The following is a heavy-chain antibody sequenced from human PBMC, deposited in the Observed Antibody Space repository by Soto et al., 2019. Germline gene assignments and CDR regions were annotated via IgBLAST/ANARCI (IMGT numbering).Heavy chain of an antibody. D-gene: IGHD6-13*01. Sequence: GDSVKVSCKASGYTFTGYYMHWVRQAPGQGLEWMGWINPNSGGTNYAQKFQGRVTMTRDTSISTAYMELSRLRSDDTAVYYCASYGYSSSPYYYYGMDVWGQGTTVTVSS. J-gene: IGHJ6*02. CDR1: GYTFTGYY. V-gene: IGHV1-2*02. CDR3: ASYGYSSSPYYYYGMDV. CDR2: INPNSGGT.